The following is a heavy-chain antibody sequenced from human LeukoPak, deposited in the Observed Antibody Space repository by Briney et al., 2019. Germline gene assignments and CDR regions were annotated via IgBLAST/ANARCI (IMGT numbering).Heavy chain of an antibody. CDR1: GFTFSSYA. Sequence: GRSLRLSCAASGFTFSSYAMHWVRQAPGKGLEYVSAISSNGGSTYYADSVKGRFTISRDNSKNTLYLQMSSLRAEDTAVYYCVKDPVGYDSSGYHYWGQGTLVTVSS. V-gene: IGHV3-64D*06. D-gene: IGHD3-22*01. CDR3: VKDPVGYDSSGYHY. J-gene: IGHJ4*02. CDR2: ISSNGGST.